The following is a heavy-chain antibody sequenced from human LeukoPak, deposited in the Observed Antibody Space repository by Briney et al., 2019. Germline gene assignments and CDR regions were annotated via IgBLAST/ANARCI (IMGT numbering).Heavy chain of an antibody. V-gene: IGHV1-69-2*01. CDR2: VDPEDGET. D-gene: IGHD2-8*01. CDR3: ATDPLSMTRYYFDY. Sequence: ATVKISCKVSGYTFTDYYMHWVQQAPGKGLEWMGLVDPEDGETIYAEKFQGRVTITADTSTDTAYMELSSLRSGDTAVYYCATDPLSMTRYYFDYWGQGTLVTVSS. CDR1: GYTFTDYY. J-gene: IGHJ4*02.